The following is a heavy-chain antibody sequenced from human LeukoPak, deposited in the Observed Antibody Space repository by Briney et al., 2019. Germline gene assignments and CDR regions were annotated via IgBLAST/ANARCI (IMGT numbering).Heavy chain of an antibody. CDR1: GGSISSGGYY. V-gene: IGHV4-61*02. CDR2: VYTSGST. CDR3: ARVGSVAGTEEFDY. Sequence: SQTLSLTCSVSGGSISSGGYYWSWIRQPTGKGLEWIGRVYTSGSTNYNPSLRSRVTISVDTSKNQFSLKLSSVSAADTAVYYCARVGSVAGTEEFDYWGQGTLVTVSS. D-gene: IGHD6-19*01. J-gene: IGHJ4*02.